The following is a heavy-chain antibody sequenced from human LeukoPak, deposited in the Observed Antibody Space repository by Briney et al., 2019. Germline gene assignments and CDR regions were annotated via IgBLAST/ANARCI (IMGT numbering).Heavy chain of an antibody. CDR2: ISAYNGNT. CDR3: ARDYRYSYGKGLFDY. CDR1: GYTFTSYG. D-gene: IGHD5-18*01. J-gene: IGHJ4*02. Sequence: ASVKVSCKASGYTFTSYGISWVRQAPGQGLEWMGWISAYNGNTDYAQKLQGRVTMTTETSPSTAYMELRSLRSDDTAVYYCARDYRYSYGKGLFDYWGQGTLVTVSS. V-gene: IGHV1-18*01.